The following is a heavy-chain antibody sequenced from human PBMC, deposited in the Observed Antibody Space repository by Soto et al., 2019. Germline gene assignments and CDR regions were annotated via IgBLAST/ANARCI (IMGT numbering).Heavy chain of an antibody. V-gene: IGHV4-34*01. Sequence: PSETLSLTCAVYGGSFSGYYWSWIRQPPGKGLEWIGEINHSGSTNYNPSLKSRVTTSVDTSKNQFSLKLSSVTAADTAVYYCARGYGPRMIVVPRRSYYFDYWGQGTLVTVSS. D-gene: IGHD3-22*01. J-gene: IGHJ4*02. CDR2: INHSGST. CDR1: GGSFSGYY. CDR3: ARGYGPRMIVVPRRSYYFDY.